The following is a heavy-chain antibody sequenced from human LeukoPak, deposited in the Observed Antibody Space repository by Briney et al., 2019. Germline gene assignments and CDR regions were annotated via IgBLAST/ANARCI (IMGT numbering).Heavy chain of an antibody. Sequence: PGGSLRLSCAASGFTFSSYGMHWVRKAPGKGLEWVAVISYDGSNKYYADSVKGRFTISRDNSKNTLYLQMNSLRAEDTAVYYCAKGGGGERFGYCSGGSCYGRFPFDYWGQGTLVTVSS. J-gene: IGHJ4*02. V-gene: IGHV3-30*18. CDR1: GFTFSSYG. CDR3: AKGGGGERFGYCSGGSCYGRFPFDY. D-gene: IGHD2-15*01. CDR2: ISYDGSNK.